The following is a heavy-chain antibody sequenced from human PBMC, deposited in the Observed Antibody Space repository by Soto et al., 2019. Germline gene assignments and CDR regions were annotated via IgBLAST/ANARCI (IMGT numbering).Heavy chain of an antibody. Sequence: ETLSLTCAVYGGSFSGYYWSWIRRPPGKGLEWIGEINHSGSTNYNPSLKSRVTISVDTSKNQFSLKLSSVTAADTAVYYCARGTTFCSGGSCYSGFDPWGQGTLVTVSS. CDR1: GGSFSGYY. CDR3: ARGTTFCSGGSCYSGFDP. V-gene: IGHV4-34*01. CDR2: INHSGST. D-gene: IGHD2-15*01. J-gene: IGHJ5*02.